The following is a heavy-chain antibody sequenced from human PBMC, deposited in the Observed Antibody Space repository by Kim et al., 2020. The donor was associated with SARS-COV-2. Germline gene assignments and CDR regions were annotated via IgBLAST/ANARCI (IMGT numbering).Heavy chain of an antibody. D-gene: IGHD3-10*01. CDR3: AREGVSSGSVYGMDV. CDR1: GFTVSSNF. V-gene: IGHV3-53*01. Sequence: LSLTCTASGFTVSSNFMSWVRQAPGKGLEWVSVIYSGGSTYYADSVKGRFTISRDNSKNTLYLQMNSLRAEDTAVYYCAREGVSSGSVYGMDVWGQGTTVTVSS. J-gene: IGHJ6*02. CDR2: IYSGGST.